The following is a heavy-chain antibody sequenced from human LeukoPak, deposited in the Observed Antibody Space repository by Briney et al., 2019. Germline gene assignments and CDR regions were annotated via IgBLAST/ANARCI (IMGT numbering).Heavy chain of an antibody. J-gene: IGHJ6*03. CDR2: INSDGSST. CDR1: GFTFSSYW. V-gene: IGHV3-74*01. D-gene: IGHD6-19*01. Sequence: GGSLRLSCAASGFTFSSYWMHWVRQAPGKGLVWVSRINSDGSSTSYADSVKGRFTISRDNAKNTLYLQMNSLRAEDTAVYYCARGQAQQWLVSPWNYYYMDVWGKGTTVTISS. CDR3: ARGQAQQWLVSPWNYYYMDV.